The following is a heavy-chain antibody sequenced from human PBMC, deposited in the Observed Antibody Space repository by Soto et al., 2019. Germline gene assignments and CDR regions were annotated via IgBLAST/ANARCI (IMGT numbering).Heavy chain of an antibody. D-gene: IGHD5-18*01. V-gene: IGHV2-5*01. CDR3: AHSIDVDTAMAPSSNFDY. Sequence: SGPTLVNPTQTLTLTCTFSGFSLSTSGVGVGWIRQPPGKALEWLALIYWNDDKRYSPSLKSRLTITKDTSKNQVVLTMTNMDPVDTATYYCAHSIDVDTAMAPSSNFDYWGQGTLVTVSS. CDR1: GFSLSTSGVG. J-gene: IGHJ4*02. CDR2: IYWNDDK.